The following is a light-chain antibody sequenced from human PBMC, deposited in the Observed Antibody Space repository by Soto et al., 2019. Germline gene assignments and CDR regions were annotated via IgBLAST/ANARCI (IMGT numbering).Light chain of an antibody. CDR2: DAS. J-gene: IGKJ5*01. Sequence: DIQMTQSPSSLSASVGDRVTITCQASQDISNYLNWYQQKPGKAPKLLIYDASNLETEVPSRFSGSGSGTYLTFTISSLQPEDIATYYCQQYDHLPPAFGQGTRLEIK. CDR3: QQYDHLPPA. CDR1: QDISNY. V-gene: IGKV1-33*01.